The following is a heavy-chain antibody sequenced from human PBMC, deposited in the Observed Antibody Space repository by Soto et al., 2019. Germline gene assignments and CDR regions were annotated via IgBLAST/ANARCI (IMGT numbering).Heavy chain of an antibody. CDR1: GDSIRSYY. CDR3: AREDLGYDGPSYLEY. J-gene: IGHJ4*02. V-gene: IGHV4-59*01. D-gene: IGHD5-12*01. Sequence: QVQLQESGPGLVKPSETLSLTCTVSGDSIRSYYWTWIRHPPGKGLEWIGYISYNGDTNYNPSLEGRVTISSDTSKNPFSLKLRSVTAADTAIYYCAREDLGYDGPSYLEYWGQGTLVTVSS. CDR2: ISYNGDT.